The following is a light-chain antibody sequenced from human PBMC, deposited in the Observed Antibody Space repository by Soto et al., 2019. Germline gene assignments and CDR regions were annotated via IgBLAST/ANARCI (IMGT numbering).Light chain of an antibody. Sequence: EIQITQAPSWLSASGVERLTXACXASQTIDKYLNWYQEKPGKAPKLLIYTTSTLQSEVPSRFSGSGSETDFTLTISSLQPEDFATYYCQQSYSTPLTFGGGTKVDIK. CDR3: QQSYSTPLT. CDR1: QTIDKY. J-gene: IGKJ4*01. CDR2: TTS. V-gene: IGKV1-39*01.